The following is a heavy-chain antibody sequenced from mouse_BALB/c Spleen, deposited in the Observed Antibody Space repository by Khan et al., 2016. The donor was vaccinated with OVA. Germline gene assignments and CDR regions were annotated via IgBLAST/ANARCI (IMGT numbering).Heavy chain of an antibody. CDR1: GFSLTSYG. Sequence: QVQLKESGPGLVAPSQSLSITCTVSGFSLTSYGVHWVRQPPGKGPEWLGVIWAGGSTNYNSALMSRLSISKDNSKSQVYLKMNSLQTDDTAMYYCARLEDIWGQGTTLTVSS. CDR3: ARLEDI. J-gene: IGHJ2*01. V-gene: IGHV2-9*02. CDR2: IWAGGST. D-gene: IGHD1-3*01.